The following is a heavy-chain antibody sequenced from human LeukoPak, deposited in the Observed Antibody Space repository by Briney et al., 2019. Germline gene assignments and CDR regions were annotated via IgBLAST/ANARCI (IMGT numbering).Heavy chain of an antibody. CDR1: GFTFSTYG. Sequence: PGGSLRLSCAASGFTFSTYGMHWVRQAPGKGLEWVAVIWYDGSNKHYADSVKGRFTISRDNSKNTLYLQMNSLRAEDTALYYCATDPYYFDSSGLLTPYYFDYWGQGTLVTVSS. D-gene: IGHD3-22*01. CDR3: ATDPYYFDSSGLLTPYYFDY. V-gene: IGHV3-33*01. J-gene: IGHJ4*02. CDR2: IWYDGSNK.